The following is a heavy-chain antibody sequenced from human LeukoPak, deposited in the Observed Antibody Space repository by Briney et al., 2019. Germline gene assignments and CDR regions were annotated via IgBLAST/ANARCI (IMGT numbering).Heavy chain of an antibody. V-gene: IGHV1-2*02. CDR1: GGTFSSYA. Sequence: ASVKVSCKASGGTFSSYAISWVRQAPGQGLEWMGWINPNSGGTNYAQKFLGRVTMTRDTSISTAYMELSRLRSDDTAVYYCAREDNAAIPVSYYYMDVWGKGTTVTVSS. D-gene: IGHD2-2*02. J-gene: IGHJ6*03. CDR2: INPNSGGT. CDR3: AREDNAAIPVSYYYMDV.